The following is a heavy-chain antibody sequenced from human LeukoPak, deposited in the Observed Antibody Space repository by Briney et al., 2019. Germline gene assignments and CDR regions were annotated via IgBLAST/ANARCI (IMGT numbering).Heavy chain of an antibody. V-gene: IGHV3-7*03. CDR2: IKQDGSEK. Sequence: GGSLRLSCAASGFTFSNAWMSWVRQAPGKGLEWVANIKQDGSEKYYVDSVKGRFTISRDNAKNSLYLQMNSLRAEDTALYYCARRYFDYWGQGTLVTVSS. CDR3: ARRYFDY. J-gene: IGHJ4*02. CDR1: GFTFSNAW.